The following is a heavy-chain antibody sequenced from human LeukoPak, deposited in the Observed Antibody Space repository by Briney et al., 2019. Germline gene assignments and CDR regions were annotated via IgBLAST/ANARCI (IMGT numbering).Heavy chain of an antibody. Sequence: PGGSLRLSCAASGFTFDDYAMHWVRQAPGKGLEWVSGISWNSGSIGYADSVKGRFTISRGNAKNSLYLQMNSLRAEDTALYYCAKDMGPNIVVVTTNYYYYGMDVWGQGTTVTVSS. V-gene: IGHV3-9*01. CDR2: ISWNSGSI. CDR3: AKDMGPNIVVVTTNYYYYGMDV. CDR1: GFTFDDYA. J-gene: IGHJ6*02. D-gene: IGHD2-21*02.